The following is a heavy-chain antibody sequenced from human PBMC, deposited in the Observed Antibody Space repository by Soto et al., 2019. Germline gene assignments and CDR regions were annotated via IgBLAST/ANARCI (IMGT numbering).Heavy chain of an antibody. CDR1: GFNFGNFG. J-gene: IGHJ6*02. CDR3: AKAGARDIVATDYYYGMDV. D-gene: IGHD5-12*01. V-gene: IGHV3-30*18. CDR2: IPYDGSNK. Sequence: GWSLRLSCVASGFNFGNFGMHWVRQAPGKGLEWVAVIPYDGSNKYYADSVKGRFTISRDNSKNTLYLQMNSLRAEDTAVYYCAKAGARDIVATDYYYGMDVRGQGITVSVS.